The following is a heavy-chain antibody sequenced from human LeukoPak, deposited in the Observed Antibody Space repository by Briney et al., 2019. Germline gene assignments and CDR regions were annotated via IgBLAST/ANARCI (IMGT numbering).Heavy chain of an antibody. CDR2: ITGSGPYM. CDR3: ARGPYGSGSYSGY. CDR1: GFTFSTFA. V-gene: IGHV3-21*06. D-gene: IGHD3-10*01. Sequence: GGSLRLSCAASGFTFSTFAMHWVRLSPGKGLEWVSSITGSGPYMLYADSVKHRFTISRDNTKNLLYLEMNSLRAGDTAMYYCARGPYGSGSYSGYWGQGTLVTVSS. J-gene: IGHJ4*02.